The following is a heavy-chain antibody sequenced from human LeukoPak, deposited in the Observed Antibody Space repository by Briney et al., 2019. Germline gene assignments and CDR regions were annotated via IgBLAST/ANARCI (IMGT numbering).Heavy chain of an antibody. CDR1: GFTFSDYR. V-gene: IGHV3-21*04. CDR2: ISSRSTYI. Sequence: GGSLRLSCAASGFTFSDYRMNWVRQAPGKGLEWVSSISSRSTYIYYAASVKGRFTISRDDAKSSLYLQMSSLRAEDTAVYYCATMDGDLPYYMNDWGKGTTVTVSS. CDR3: ATMDGDLPYYMND. D-gene: IGHD4-17*01. J-gene: IGHJ6*03.